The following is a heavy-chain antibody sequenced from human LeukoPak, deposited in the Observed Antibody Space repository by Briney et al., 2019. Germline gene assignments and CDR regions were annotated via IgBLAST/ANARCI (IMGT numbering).Heavy chain of an antibody. V-gene: IGHV4-59*01. J-gene: IGHJ4*02. D-gene: IGHD5-18*01. CDR1: GVSISSFY. Sequence: SETLSLTCTVSGVSISSFYWSWIRPPPGKGLEWNGYLQYSGSTNHNPSLKSRVTISVDTSKNQFSLKLSSVTAADTAVYYCARVGPILPSMVQLWFFDYWGQGTLVTVSS. CDR2: LQYSGST. CDR3: ARVGPILPSMVQLWFFDY.